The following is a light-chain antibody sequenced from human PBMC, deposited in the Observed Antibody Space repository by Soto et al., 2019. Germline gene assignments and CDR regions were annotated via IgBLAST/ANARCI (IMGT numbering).Light chain of an antibody. V-gene: IGKV3-20*01. J-gene: IGKJ2*01. CDR1: QSVSSSF. CDR2: GAT. CDR3: QQYDSSPNT. Sequence: EIVLTQSPGTLSLSPGERATLCCRASQSVSSSFLAWYQQKPGQAPRLLIYGATSRATGIPDRFSGSGSGTDFTLTISRLEPEDFAVYYCQQYDSSPNTFGQGTKLEIK.